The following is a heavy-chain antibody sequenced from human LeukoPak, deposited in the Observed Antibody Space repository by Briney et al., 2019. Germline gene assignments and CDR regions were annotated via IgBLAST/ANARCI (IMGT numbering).Heavy chain of an antibody. CDR1: GYTFTSYG. Sequence: ASVKVSCKASGYTFTSYGISWVRQAPGQGLEWMGWIGAYNGNTNYAQKLQGRVTMTTDTSTSTAYMELRSLRSDDTAVYYCARVPLRHIVVVTAVGPFDYWGQGTLVTVSS. V-gene: IGHV1-18*01. J-gene: IGHJ4*02. CDR2: IGAYNGNT. D-gene: IGHD2-21*02. CDR3: ARVPLRHIVVVTAVGPFDY.